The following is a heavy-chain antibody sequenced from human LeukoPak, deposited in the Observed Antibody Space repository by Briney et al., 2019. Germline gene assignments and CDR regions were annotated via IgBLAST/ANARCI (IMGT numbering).Heavy chain of an antibody. Sequence: GGSLRLSCAASGFTVSSNYMSWVRQAPGKGLEWVSVIYSGGSTYYAGSVKGRFTISRDNSKNTLYLQMNSLRAEDTAVYYCAKESMVRGIIRDFDYWGQGTLVTVSS. CDR1: GFTVSSNY. CDR3: AKESMVRGIIRDFDY. CDR2: IYSGGST. J-gene: IGHJ4*02. V-gene: IGHV3-53*01. D-gene: IGHD3-10*01.